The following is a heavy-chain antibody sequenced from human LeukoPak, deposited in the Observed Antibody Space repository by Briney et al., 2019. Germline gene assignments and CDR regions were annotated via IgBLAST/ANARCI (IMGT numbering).Heavy chain of an antibody. D-gene: IGHD3-3*01. CDR2: IYSDGTT. V-gene: IGHV3-53*01. Sequence: GGSLRLSCAASGLTVSNNYMSWVRQAPGKKLEWVSDIYSDGTTFYADSVKGRFTISRDNSKNTLYLQMNSLRAEDTAVYHRARYDFILISYFDLWGRGALVTVSS. J-gene: IGHJ2*01. CDR1: GLTVSNNY. CDR3: ARYDFILISYFDL.